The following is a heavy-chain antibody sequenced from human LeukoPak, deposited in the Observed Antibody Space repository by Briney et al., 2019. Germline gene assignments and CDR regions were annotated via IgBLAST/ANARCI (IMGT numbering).Heavy chain of an antibody. D-gene: IGHD7-27*01. CDR1: RGSINSGDYY. J-gene: IGHJ3*02. Sequence: SQTLSLTCIISRGSINSGDYYWRWIRQPPGKGLEWIGYIYYNGDTFYNPSLKSRVFISVDTSRNRFSLKMSSVTAADTAVYFCAGKLGEDALDIWGQGTMVTVSS. CDR3: AGKLGEDALDI. V-gene: IGHV4-30-4*08. CDR2: IYYNGDT.